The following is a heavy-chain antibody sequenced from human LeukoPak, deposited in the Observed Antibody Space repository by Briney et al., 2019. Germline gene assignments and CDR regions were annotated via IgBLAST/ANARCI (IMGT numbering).Heavy chain of an antibody. Sequence: GGSLRISCAASGFTFDSYAMSWVRQAPGKGLEWVSAVSRFGGTTYYADSAKGRLTISRDNSNNTVYLQMNSLRVGDTALYYCVKHVGSRWSNNRFDPWGQGTLVTVS. J-gene: IGHJ5*02. D-gene: IGHD6-13*01. V-gene: IGHV3-23*01. CDR1: GFTFDSYA. CDR3: VKHVGSRWSNNRFDP. CDR2: VSRFGGTT.